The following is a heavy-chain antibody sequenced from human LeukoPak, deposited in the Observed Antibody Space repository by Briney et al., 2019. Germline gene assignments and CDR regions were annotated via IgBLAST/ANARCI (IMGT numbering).Heavy chain of an antibody. CDR1: GGSISSSSYY. J-gene: IGHJ4*02. Sequence: SETLSLTCTVSGGSISSSSYYWGWIRQPPGKGLEWIGSIYYSGSTYYNPSLKSRVTISVDTSKNQFSLKLSSVTVADTAVYFCARDLHGSGPYRYFDYWGQGALVTVSS. CDR2: IYYSGST. D-gene: IGHD3-10*01. CDR3: ARDLHGSGPYRYFDY. V-gene: IGHV4-39*01.